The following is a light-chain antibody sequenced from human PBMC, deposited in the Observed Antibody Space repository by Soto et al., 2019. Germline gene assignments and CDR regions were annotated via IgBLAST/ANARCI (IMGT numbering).Light chain of an antibody. CDR1: SSDVDYKY. CDR3: SSYAGSNNWV. Sequence: QSALTQSPSASGSPGQSVTISCTGTSSDVDYKYVSWYQQHPGKAPKLMIYEVSKRPSGVPDRFSGSKSGNTASLTVSGLQAEDEADYYCSSYAGSNNWVFGGGPKLTVL. V-gene: IGLV2-8*01. J-gene: IGLJ3*02. CDR2: EVS.